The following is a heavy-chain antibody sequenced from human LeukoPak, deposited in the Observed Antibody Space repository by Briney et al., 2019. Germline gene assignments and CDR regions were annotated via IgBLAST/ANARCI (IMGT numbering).Heavy chain of an antibody. CDR3: ARGYGDHPDY. CDR1: VGTFSSYA. D-gene: IGHD4-17*01. J-gene: IGHJ4*02. Sequence: ASVKVSCKASVGTFSSYAISWVRQAPGQGLEWMGRIIPIFGTANYAQKFQGRVTITADKSTSTAYLELSSLRSEDTAVYYCARGYGDHPDYWGQGTLVTVSS. V-gene: IGHV1-69*06. CDR2: IIPIFGTA.